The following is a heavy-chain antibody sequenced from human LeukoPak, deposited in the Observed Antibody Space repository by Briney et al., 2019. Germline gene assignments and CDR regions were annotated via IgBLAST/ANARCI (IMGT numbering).Heavy chain of an antibody. D-gene: IGHD3-3*01. Sequence: SETPSLTCAVYGGSFSGYYWSWIRQPPGKGLEWIGEINHSGSTNYNPSLKSRVTISVDTSKNQFSLKLSSVTAADTAVYYCARGSITIFGVVEYGMDVWGQGTTVTVSS. J-gene: IGHJ6*02. CDR3: ARGSITIFGVVEYGMDV. V-gene: IGHV4-34*01. CDR1: GGSFSGYY. CDR2: INHSGST.